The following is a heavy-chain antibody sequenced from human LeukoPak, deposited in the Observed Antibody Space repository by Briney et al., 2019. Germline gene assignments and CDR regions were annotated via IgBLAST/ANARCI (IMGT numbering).Heavy chain of an antibody. CDR2: IWTDGSAK. V-gene: IGHV3-33*01. D-gene: IGHD1-26*01. CDR3: ARRSSGTSAFDV. CDR1: GFTFRSNG. J-gene: IGHJ3*01. Sequence: GGSLRLSCAASGFTFRSNGMHWVRQAPGKGLEWVAVIWTDGSAKYYADSVKGRFTISRDNSQNILFLQMNSLSAEDTAVYYCARRSSGTSAFDVWGQGTLVIVSS.